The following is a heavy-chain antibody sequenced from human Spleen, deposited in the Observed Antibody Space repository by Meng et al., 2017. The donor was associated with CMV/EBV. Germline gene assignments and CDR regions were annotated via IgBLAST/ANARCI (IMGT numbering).Heavy chain of an antibody. J-gene: IGHJ6*02. CDR1: GYTFTAHY. Sequence: ASVKVSCKASGYTFTAHYFPWVRQAPGQGLEWMGWINPDSGGTNYAQRFQGRVTMTRDTSINTAYMELRRLRSDDTAVYFCAMTQLPAHGGSYRYYYYYAMDFWGQGTTVTVSS. D-gene: IGHD1-26*01. CDR2: INPDSGGT. CDR3: AMTQLPAHGGSYRYYYYYAMDF. V-gene: IGHV1-2*02.